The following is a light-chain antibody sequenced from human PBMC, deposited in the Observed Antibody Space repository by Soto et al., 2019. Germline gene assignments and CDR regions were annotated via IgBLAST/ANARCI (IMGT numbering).Light chain of an antibody. CDR3: QQYGSSPWT. Sequence: EIVLTQSPATLSLSPGERATLSCRASQSVSNYLAWYQQKPGQAPRLLIYDASRRATGTPARFSGSGSGADFILSISRLEPEDFAVYYCQQYGSSPWTFGQETKVDIK. CDR2: DAS. J-gene: IGKJ1*01. V-gene: IGKV3-20*01. CDR1: QSVSNY.